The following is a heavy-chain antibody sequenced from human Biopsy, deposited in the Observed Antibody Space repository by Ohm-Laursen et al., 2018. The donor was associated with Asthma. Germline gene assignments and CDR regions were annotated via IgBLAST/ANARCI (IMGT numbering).Heavy chain of an antibody. Sequence: SDTLSLTWTVSGGSVGTGSYYWSWIRQPPGKGLEWLGYIYYTGSDNYNPSLKSRVTISVDTSKNQFSLRLNSVTAADTAVYYCARGPNYHGSGRAPIGMDVWGQGTTVTVSS. CDR1: GGSVGTGSYY. CDR2: IYYTGSD. J-gene: IGHJ6*02. D-gene: IGHD3-10*01. V-gene: IGHV4-61*01. CDR3: ARGPNYHGSGRAPIGMDV.